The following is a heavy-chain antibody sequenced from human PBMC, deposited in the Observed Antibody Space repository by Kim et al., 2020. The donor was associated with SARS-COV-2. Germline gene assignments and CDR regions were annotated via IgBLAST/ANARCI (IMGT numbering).Heavy chain of an antibody. J-gene: IGHJ4*02. V-gene: IGHV3-23*01. CDR3: ARHFGYSTRWLDY. CDR1: GITFSSYA. CDR2: ISGSGAST. D-gene: IGHD6-13*01. Sequence: GGSLRLSCAASGITFSSYAMSWVRQAPGKGLEWVSAISGSGASTWYVDSVKGRFTISRDNSRNTLYLQMNSLRAEDTAIYYCARHFGYSTRWLDYWGQGTLVTVSS.